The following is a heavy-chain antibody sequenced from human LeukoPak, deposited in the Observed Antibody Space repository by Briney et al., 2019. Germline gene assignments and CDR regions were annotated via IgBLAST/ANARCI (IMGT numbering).Heavy chain of an antibody. CDR1: GGTFSSYA. CDR3: ARGGRGWYGPMDV. CDR2: IIPIFGTA. J-gene: IGHJ6*04. Sequence: ASVKVSCKASGGTFSSYAISWVRQAPGQGLEWMGGIIPIFGTANYAQKFQGRVTITADESTSTAYMELSSLRSEDTAVYYCARGGRGWYGPMDVWGKGTTVTVSS. D-gene: IGHD6-19*01. V-gene: IGHV1-69*13.